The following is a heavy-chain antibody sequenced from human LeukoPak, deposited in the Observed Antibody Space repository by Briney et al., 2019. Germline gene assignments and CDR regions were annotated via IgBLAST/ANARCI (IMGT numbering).Heavy chain of an antibody. CDR3: ARGPMTGYYKLLDY. CDR1: GGTFSSYA. J-gene: IGHJ4*02. Sequence: SVKVSCKASGGTFSSYAISWVRQAPGQGLEWMGRIIPIFGTANYAQKFQGRVTITTDESTSTAYMELSSLRSEDTAVYYCARGPMTGYYKLLDYCGQGTLVTVSS. D-gene: IGHD3-9*01. CDR2: IIPIFGTA. V-gene: IGHV1-69*05.